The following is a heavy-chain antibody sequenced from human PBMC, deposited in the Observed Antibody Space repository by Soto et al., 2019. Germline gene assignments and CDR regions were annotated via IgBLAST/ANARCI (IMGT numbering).Heavy chain of an antibody. CDR1: GFTFGDYA. CDR2: IRSKSYGKTT. J-gene: IGHJ2*01. V-gene: IGHV3-49*03. Sequence: GSLRLSCTASGFTFGDYAMSWFCQAPGKGLEWVGLIRSKSYGKTTEYAASATDRFTISRDDSKRIAYLQMNSLKADDTAVIYCTRKRGEYGDPKWYSELGGRGTLVT. D-gene: IGHD4-17*01. CDR3: TRKRGEYGDPKWYSEL.